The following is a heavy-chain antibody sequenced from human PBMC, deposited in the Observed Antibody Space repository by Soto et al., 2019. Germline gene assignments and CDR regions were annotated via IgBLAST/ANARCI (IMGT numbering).Heavy chain of an antibody. CDR3: AIEASVAGLDYYHYYGLDV. J-gene: IGHJ6*02. CDR1: GFTVRSNY. D-gene: IGHD6-19*01. V-gene: IGHV3-53*04. Sequence: DVQLVESGGGLVQPGGSLRLSCAASGFTVRSNYMNWVRQAPGKGLEWVSVIYNDGTTYYADSVKGRFTNSRHDSEDTVFLQMNSLRAEDTAVYYCAIEASVAGLDYYHYYGLDVWGQGTTVVVSS. CDR2: IYNDGTT.